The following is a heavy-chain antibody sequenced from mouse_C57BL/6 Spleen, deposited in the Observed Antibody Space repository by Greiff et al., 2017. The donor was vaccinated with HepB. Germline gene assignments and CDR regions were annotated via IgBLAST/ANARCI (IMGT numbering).Heavy chain of an antibody. V-gene: IGHV1-26*01. CDR2: INPNNGGT. J-gene: IGHJ2*01. CDR1: GYTFTDYY. CDR3: ANLLLRDY. Sequence: VQLQQPGAELVKPGASVKLSCKASGYTFTDYYMNWVKQSHGKSLEWIGDINPNNGGTSYNQKFKGKATLTVDKSSSTAYMELRSLTSEDSAVYYCANLLLRDYWGQGTTLTVSS. D-gene: IGHD1-1*01.